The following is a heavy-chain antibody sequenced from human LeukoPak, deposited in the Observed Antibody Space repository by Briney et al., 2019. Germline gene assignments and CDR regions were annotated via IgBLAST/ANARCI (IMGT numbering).Heavy chain of an antibody. D-gene: IGHD6-19*01. CDR2: IYPGDSDT. Sequence: KLGESLKISCKGSGYSFTSYWIGWVRQMPGKGLEWMGIIYPGDSDTRYSPSFQGQVTISADKSISTAYLQWSSLKASDTAMYYCARNLGVNGQWLAGDYWGQGTLVTVSS. J-gene: IGHJ4*02. V-gene: IGHV5-51*01. CDR1: GYSFTSYW. CDR3: ARNLGVNGQWLAGDY.